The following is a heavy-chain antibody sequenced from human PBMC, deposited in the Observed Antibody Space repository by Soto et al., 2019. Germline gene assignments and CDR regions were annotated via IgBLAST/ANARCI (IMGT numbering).Heavy chain of an antibody. J-gene: IGHJ3*02. CDR1: GFTFSAYS. V-gene: IGHV3-48*02. CDR3: ARPVPRHDAFDI. CDR2: ISSSSTTI. D-gene: IGHD6-6*01. Sequence: GGSLRLSCAASGFTFSAYSMNWVRQAPGKGLEWVSYISSSSTTIYYADSVKGRFTISRDNAKNSLYLQMSSLRDEDTAVYFCARPVPRHDAFDIWGQGTMVTVSS.